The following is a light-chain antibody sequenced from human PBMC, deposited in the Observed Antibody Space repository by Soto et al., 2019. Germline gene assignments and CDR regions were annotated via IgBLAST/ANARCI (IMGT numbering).Light chain of an antibody. Sequence: QSALTQPPSVSGAPGQRVTISCTGNSSNIGAGFDVHWYQQLPGTAPKLLIYDNSNRPSGVPDRFSGSKSGTSASQAITGLQAEDGTDYYCQSYDSRLSAVVFGGGTKVTVL. CDR2: DNS. CDR1: SSNIGAGFD. V-gene: IGLV1-40*01. CDR3: QSYDSRLSAVV. J-gene: IGLJ2*01.